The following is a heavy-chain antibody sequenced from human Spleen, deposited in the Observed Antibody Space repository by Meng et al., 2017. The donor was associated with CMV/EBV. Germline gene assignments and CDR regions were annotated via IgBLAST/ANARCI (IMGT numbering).Heavy chain of an antibody. Sequence: DYYMSWIRQHPGKGLEWIGYIYFSGSTYYNPSLKSRVTISLDTSKNQFSLRLGSVTAADTAVYYCARLRDSLHSGFDHWGQGTLVTVSS. CDR1: DYY. CDR3: ARLRDSLHSGFDH. CDR2: IYFSGST. D-gene: IGHD5-18*01. J-gene: IGHJ4*02. V-gene: IGHV4-31*02.